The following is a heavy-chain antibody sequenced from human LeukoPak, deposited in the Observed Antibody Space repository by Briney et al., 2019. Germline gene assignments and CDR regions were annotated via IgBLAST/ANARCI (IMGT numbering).Heavy chain of an antibody. Sequence: PGGSLRLSCAASGFTFSYYTMNWVRQAPGKGLEWVSSISSTTTYIYSADSVKGRFTISRDNAKNSLYLQMSSLRAEDTAVYYCARDDVAWNDVHWFDPWGQGTLVTVSS. J-gene: IGHJ5*02. V-gene: IGHV3-21*01. D-gene: IGHD1-1*01. CDR2: ISSTTTYI. CDR3: ARDDVAWNDVHWFDP. CDR1: GFTFSYYT.